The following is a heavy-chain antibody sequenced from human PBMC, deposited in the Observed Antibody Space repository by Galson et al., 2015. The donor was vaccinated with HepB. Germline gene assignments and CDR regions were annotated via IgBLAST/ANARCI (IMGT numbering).Heavy chain of an antibody. V-gene: IGHV1-69*06. D-gene: IGHD3-16*02. J-gene: IGHJ3*02. CDR2: IIPIFGTA. CDR1: GGTFSNYA. CDR3: ARDSPPRALRLEELSQKNAFDI. Sequence: SVKVSCKASGGTFSNYAINWVRQAPGQGLEWMGGIIPIFGTAKYAQKFQGKVTITADKTTSTAYMDLRNLRSEDTAVYYCARDSPPRALRLEELSQKNAFDIWGQGTMVTVSS.